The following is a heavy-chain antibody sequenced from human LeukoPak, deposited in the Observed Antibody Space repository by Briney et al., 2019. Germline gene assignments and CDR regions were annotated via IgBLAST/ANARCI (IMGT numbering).Heavy chain of an antibody. Sequence: GGSLRLSCAASGFTFDDYAMHWVRQAPGKGLEWVSLISGDGGSTYYADSVKGRFTISRDNAKNTLYLQMSSLRAEDTAVYYCARDPHGYWWFDPWGQGTLVTVSS. CDR1: GFTFDDYA. J-gene: IGHJ5*02. V-gene: IGHV3-43*02. D-gene: IGHD5-18*01. CDR2: ISGDGGST. CDR3: ARDPHGYWWFDP.